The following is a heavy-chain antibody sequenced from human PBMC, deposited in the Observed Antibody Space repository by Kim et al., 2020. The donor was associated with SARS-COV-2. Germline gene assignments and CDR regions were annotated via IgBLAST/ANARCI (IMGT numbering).Heavy chain of an antibody. CDR3: ARVGYCSGGSCYSLRYYF. CDR1: GYSISSGYY. CDR2: IYHSGST. V-gene: IGHV4-38-2*02. Sequence: ETLSLTCTVSGYSISSGYYWGWIRQPPGKGLEWIGSIYHSGSTYYNPSLKSRVTISVDTSKNQFSLKLSSVTAADTAVYYCARVGYCSGGSCYSLRYYF. D-gene: IGHD2-15*01. J-gene: IGHJ4*01.